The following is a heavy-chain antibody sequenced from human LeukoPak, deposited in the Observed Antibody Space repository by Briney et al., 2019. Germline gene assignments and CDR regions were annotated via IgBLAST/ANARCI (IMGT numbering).Heavy chain of an antibody. J-gene: IGHJ4*02. V-gene: IGHV1-8*01. D-gene: IGHD3-22*01. CDR2: MNPNSGNT. CDR3: ARDDSSGYYLHYDY. CDR1: GYTFTSYD. Sequence: ASVKVSCKASGYTFTSYDINWVRQATGQGLEWMGWMNPNSGNTGYAQKFQGRVTMTRNTSISTAYMELSSLRSEDTAVYYCARDDSSGYYLHYDYWGQGTPVTVSS.